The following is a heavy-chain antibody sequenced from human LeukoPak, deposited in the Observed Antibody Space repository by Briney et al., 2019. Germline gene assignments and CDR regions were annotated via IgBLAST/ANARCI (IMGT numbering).Heavy chain of an antibody. CDR2: IVPILLTT. D-gene: IGHD5-12*01. CDR1: GGTLNTYG. V-gene: IGHV1-69*04. CDR3: AREGPELATIGYYFDS. J-gene: IGHJ4*02. Sequence: SVKVSCEASGGTLNTYGVNWVRQAPGQGLEWMGRIVPILLTTDYAQKFQGRITITADRSASTSYMELTSLRSDDTAMYFCAREGPELATIGYYFDSWGQGTLVTVSS.